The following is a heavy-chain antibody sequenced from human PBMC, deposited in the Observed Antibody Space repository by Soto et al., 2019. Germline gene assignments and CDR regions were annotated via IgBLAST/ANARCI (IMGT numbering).Heavy chain of an antibody. D-gene: IGHD3-10*01. Sequence: QVQLQESGPGLVKPSQTLSLTCAVSGGSISSGGYYWSWIRQHPGKGLEWIGYIYYIGSTYYNPSLKSRVTISVDPSKNQFSLKLSSVTAADTAVYYCARDLRFGDYSGMDVWGQGTTVTVSS. J-gene: IGHJ6*02. CDR3: ARDLRFGDYSGMDV. CDR2: IYYIGST. V-gene: IGHV4-31*11. CDR1: GGSISSGGYY.